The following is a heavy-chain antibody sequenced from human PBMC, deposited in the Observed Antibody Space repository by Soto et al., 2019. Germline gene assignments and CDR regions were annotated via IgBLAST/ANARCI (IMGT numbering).Heavy chain of an antibody. CDR1: GFTVSSNY. CDR2: IYSGGST. Sequence: GGSLRLSCAASGFTVSSNYMSWVRQAPGKGLEWVSVIYSGGSTYYADSVKGRFTISRDNSKNTLYLQMNSLRAEDTAVYYCARVRSLGYCSSTSCYRPYYFDYWGQGTLVTVSS. J-gene: IGHJ4*02. CDR3: ARVRSLGYCSSTSCYRPYYFDY. V-gene: IGHV3-66*01. D-gene: IGHD2-2*01.